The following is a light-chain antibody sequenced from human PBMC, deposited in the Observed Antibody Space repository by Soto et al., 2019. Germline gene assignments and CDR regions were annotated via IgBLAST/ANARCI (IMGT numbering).Light chain of an antibody. CDR2: GAS. Sequence: EIVMTQSPVTLSVSPGERATLSCRASQSVSSNLAWYQQKPGQAPRLLIYGASTRATDIPARFSGSGSGTEFTLTISSLQSEDFAVYYCQQYNNWWTFGQGTKVEIK. J-gene: IGKJ1*01. V-gene: IGKV3-15*01. CDR3: QQYNNWWT. CDR1: QSVSSN.